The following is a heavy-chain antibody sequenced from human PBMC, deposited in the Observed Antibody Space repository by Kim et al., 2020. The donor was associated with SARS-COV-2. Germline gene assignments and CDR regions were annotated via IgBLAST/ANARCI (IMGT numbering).Heavy chain of an antibody. CDR3: AREGGSLSFFLHYYYGMDV. D-gene: IGHD1-26*01. V-gene: IGHV3-48*04. CDR1: GFTFSSYS. CDR2: ISSSSTI. J-gene: IGHJ6*02. Sequence: GGSLRLSCAASGFTFSSYSMNWVRQAPGKGLEWVSYISSSSTIYYADSVKGRFTISRDNAKNSLYLQMNSLRAEDTAVYYCAREGGSLSFFLHYYYGMDVWGQGTTVTVSS.